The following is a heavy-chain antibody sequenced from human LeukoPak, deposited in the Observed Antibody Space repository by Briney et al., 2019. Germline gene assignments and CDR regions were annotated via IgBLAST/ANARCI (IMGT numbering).Heavy chain of an antibody. D-gene: IGHD6-19*01. CDR2: ISGSGGST. CDR1: GFTFSSYA. CDR3: ARVAVAGTNWFDP. J-gene: IGHJ5*02. V-gene: IGHV3-23*01. Sequence: GGSLRLSCAASGFTFSSYAMSWVRQAPGKGLEWVSAISGSGGSTYYADSVKGRFTISRDNAKNSLYLQMNSLRAEDTAVYYCARVAVAGTNWFDPWGQGTLVTVSS.